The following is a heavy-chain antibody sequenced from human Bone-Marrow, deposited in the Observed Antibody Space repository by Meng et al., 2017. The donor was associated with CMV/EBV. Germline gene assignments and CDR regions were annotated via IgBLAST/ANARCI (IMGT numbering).Heavy chain of an antibody. V-gene: IGHV3-21*04. CDR3: ASYGGNPIFRAFDI. J-gene: IGHJ3*02. CDR2: ISSSSSYI. D-gene: IGHD4-23*01. CDR1: GFTVTTDY. Sequence: GESLKISCAASGFTVTTDYMTWVRQAPGKGLQWVSSISSSSSYIYYADSVKGRFTISRDNAKNSLYLQMNSLRAEDTAVYYCASYGGNPIFRAFDIWGQGTMVTVSS.